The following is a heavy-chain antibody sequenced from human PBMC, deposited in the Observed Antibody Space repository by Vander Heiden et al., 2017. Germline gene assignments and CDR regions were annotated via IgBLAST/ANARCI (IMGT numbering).Heavy chain of an antibody. CDR2: INSDGIVT. CDR1: GFTFSSYW. V-gene: IGHV3-74*01. Sequence: EVQLVESGGGLVQPGGSLRLSCAASGFTFSSYWMHWVRQAPGKGLVWVSRINSDGIVTNYADSVKGRFTITRDNAKNTLYLQMNSLRADDTAVYYCARDLILGATGFGYWGQGTLVTVSS. D-gene: IGHD1-26*01. J-gene: IGHJ4*02. CDR3: ARDLILGATGFGY.